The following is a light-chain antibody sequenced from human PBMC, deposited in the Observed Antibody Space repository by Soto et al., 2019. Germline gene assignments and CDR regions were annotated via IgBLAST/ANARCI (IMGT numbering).Light chain of an antibody. J-gene: IGLJ1*01. CDR3: CSYAGSSFYV. Sequence: QSVLAQPASVSGSPGQSITISCTGTSSVVGSYNLVSWYQQHPGKAPKLMIYEVSKRPSGVSNRFSGSKSGNTASLTISGLQAEDEADYYCCSYAGSSFYVFGTRTKVTVL. CDR2: EVS. CDR1: SSVVGSYNL. V-gene: IGLV2-23*02.